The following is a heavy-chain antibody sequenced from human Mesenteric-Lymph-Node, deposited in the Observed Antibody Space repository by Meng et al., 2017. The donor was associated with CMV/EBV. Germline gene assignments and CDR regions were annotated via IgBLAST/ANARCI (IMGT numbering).Heavy chain of an antibody. Sequence: GESLKISCAASGFTFSSYEMNWVRQAPGKGLEWVSYISSSSTYIYYADSVKGRFTISRDNAKNSLYLQMNSLRVEDTAVYYCARDESSGYFDYWGQGTLVTVSS. J-gene: IGHJ4*02. CDR2: ISSSSTYI. V-gene: IGHV3-21*05. CDR3: ARDESSGYFDY. D-gene: IGHD3-22*01. CDR1: GFTFSSYE.